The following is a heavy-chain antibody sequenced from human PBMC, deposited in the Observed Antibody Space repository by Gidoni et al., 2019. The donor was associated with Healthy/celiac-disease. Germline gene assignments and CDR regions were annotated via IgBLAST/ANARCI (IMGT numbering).Heavy chain of an antibody. V-gene: IGHV3-66*01. J-gene: IGHJ6*02. D-gene: IGHD3-16*01. CDR1: GFTVSSNY. Sequence: EVQLVESGGGLVQPGGSLRLSCAASGFTVSSNYMSWVRQAPGKGLEWVSVIYSGGSTYYADSVKGRFTISRDNSKNTLYLQMNSLRAEDTAVYYCARGPMTPLGYYGMDVWGQGTTVTVSS. CDR2: IYSGGST. CDR3: ARGPMTPLGYYGMDV.